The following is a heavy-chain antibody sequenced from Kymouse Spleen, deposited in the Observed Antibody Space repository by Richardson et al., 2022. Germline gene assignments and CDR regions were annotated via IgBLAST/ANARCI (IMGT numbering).Heavy chain of an antibody. J-gene: IGHJ6*02. Sequence: QVQLVQSGAEVKKPGASVKVSCKASGYTFTGYYMHWVRQAPGQGLEWMGWINPNSGGTNYAQKFQGWVTMTRDTSISTAYMELSRLRSDDTAVYYCARNGFGEPYYYYYYGMDVWGQGTTVTVSS. D-gene: IGHD3-10*01. V-gene: IGHV1-2*04. CDR2: INPNSGGT. CDR1: GYTFTGYY. CDR3: ARNGFGEPYYYYYYGMDV.